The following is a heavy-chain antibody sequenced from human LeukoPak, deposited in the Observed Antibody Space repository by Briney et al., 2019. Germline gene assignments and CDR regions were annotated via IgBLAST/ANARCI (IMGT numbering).Heavy chain of an antibody. CDR2: VSGSGGTT. Sequence: GGSLRLSCTASGFTFSTYAMSWVRQAPGKGLEWVSGVSGSGGTTYYADSVKGRLTISRDNSKNTLYLQMDSLRAEDTAVYHCAKSYYYGSGSYSRNNWFDPWGQGTLVTVSS. J-gene: IGHJ5*02. V-gene: IGHV3-23*01. CDR1: GFTFSTYA. CDR3: AKSYYYGSGSYSRNNWFDP. D-gene: IGHD3-10*01.